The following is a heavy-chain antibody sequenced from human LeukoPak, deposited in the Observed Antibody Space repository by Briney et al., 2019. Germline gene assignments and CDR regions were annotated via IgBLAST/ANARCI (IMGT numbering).Heavy chain of an antibody. CDR2: IYPGESET. CDR1: GPIFTTYW. Sequence: GEPLQISCQGSGPIFTTYWIGWVRQLPGKGLEWMGIIYPGESETQYSPSFQGQVTISVDKSINTAYLQWSSLKASDTAMYYCAWRKYFSTWFEPWGQGTLVTVSS. D-gene: IGHD1-14*01. J-gene: IGHJ5*02. V-gene: IGHV5-51*01. CDR3: AWRKYFSTWFEP.